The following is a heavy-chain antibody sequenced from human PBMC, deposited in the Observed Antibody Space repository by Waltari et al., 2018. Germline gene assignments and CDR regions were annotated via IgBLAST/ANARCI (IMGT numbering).Heavy chain of an antibody. CDR2: INTDSGNP. Sequence: QVQLVQSGSELKKPGASVKVSCKASGYTFTTYGINWVRQAPGQGLEWLGWINTDSGNPTYAQGFTGRLVCSLDTSVNTAFLQISSLKAEDSAIYYCARDFESRGYDIWGQGTMVTVSS. CDR1: GYTFTTYG. J-gene: IGHJ3*02. CDR3: ARDFESRGYDI. V-gene: IGHV7-4-1*02. D-gene: IGHD3-22*01.